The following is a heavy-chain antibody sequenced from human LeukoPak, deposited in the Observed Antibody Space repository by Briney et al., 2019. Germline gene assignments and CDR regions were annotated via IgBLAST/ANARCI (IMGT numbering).Heavy chain of an antibody. CDR1: GGSISSGGYY. D-gene: IGHD3-22*01. V-gene: IGHV4-31*03. CDR3: ARVRYYYDRSVHFDY. Sequence: PSETLSLTCTVSGGSISSGGYYWRWLRQHPGKGLEWIGYIYYSGSTYYNPSLKSRVTISVDTSKNQFSLKLSSVTAADTAVYYCARVRYYYDRSVHFDYWGQGTLVTVSS. CDR2: IYYSGST. J-gene: IGHJ4*02.